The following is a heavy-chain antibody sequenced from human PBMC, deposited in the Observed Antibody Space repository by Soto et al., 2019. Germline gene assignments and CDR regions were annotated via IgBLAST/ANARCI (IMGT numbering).Heavy chain of an antibody. D-gene: IGHD3-10*01. CDR2: ISGGGGST. J-gene: IGHJ6*02. V-gene: IGHV3-23*01. CDR1: GFTFSSYA. Sequence: PGGSLRLSCAASGFTFSSYAMSWVRQAPGKGLEWVSAISGGGGSTYYADSVKGRFTISRDNSKNTLYLQMNSLRAEDTAVYYCAKASYYGSGSYYRSNYYYYYGMDVWGQGTTVTVSS. CDR3: AKASYYGSGSYYRSNYYYYYGMDV.